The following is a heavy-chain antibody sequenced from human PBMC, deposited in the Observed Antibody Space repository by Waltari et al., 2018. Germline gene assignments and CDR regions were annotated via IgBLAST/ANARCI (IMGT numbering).Heavy chain of an antibody. V-gene: IGHV3-74*01. CDR2: INVDGGYI. CDR3: ARKAGSGYPYGPFYYDN. J-gene: IGHJ4*02. CDR1: GYRFGGDW. Sequence: EVHLAESGGGVVQPGGSLRLSCTGSGYRFGGDWLHWVRQAPGKGLEWVSRINVDGGYISYGDSVKGRFTISRDNAKNTVFLQLNSLRADDTAVYFCARKAGSGYPYGPFYYDNWGQGTLVTVSS. D-gene: IGHD5-12*01.